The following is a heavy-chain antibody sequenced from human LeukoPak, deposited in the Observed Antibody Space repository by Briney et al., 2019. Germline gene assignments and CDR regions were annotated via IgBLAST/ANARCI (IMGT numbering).Heavy chain of an antibody. D-gene: IGHD6-25*01. CDR2: IKQDGSEK. Sequence: GGSLRLSCAASGFTFSSYWMSWVRQAPGKGLEWVANIKQDGSEKYYVDSVKGRFTISRDNAKNSLYLQMNSLRAEDTAVYYCAREGGYRDYYYMDVWGKGTTVTVPS. CDR3: AREGGYRDYYYMDV. V-gene: IGHV3-7*01. J-gene: IGHJ6*03. CDR1: GFTFSSYW.